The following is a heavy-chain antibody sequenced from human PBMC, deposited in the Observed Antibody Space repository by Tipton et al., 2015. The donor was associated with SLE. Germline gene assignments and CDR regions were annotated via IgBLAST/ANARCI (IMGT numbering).Heavy chain of an antibody. J-gene: IGHJ4*02. CDR2: INHSGST. CDR3: AGHYPPVAGTFDS. CDR1: GGSFSGYY. D-gene: IGHD6-19*01. V-gene: IGHV4-34*01. Sequence: TLSLTCAVYGGSFSGYYWSWIRQPPGKGLEWIGEINHSGSTYYNPSLKSRVTISVDTSKNQFSLKLSSVTAADTAVYYCAGHYPPVAGTFDSWGQGTLVTVSS.